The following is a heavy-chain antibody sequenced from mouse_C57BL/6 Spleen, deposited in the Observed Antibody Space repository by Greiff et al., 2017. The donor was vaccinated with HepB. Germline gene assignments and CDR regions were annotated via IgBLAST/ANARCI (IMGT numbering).Heavy chain of an antibody. CDR1: GYTFTSYW. V-gene: IGHV1-52*01. D-gene: IGHD2-3*01. CDR2: IDPSDSET. Sequence: QVQLQQPGAELVRPGSSVKLSCKASGYTFTSYWMHWVKQRPIQGLEWIGNIDPSDSETHYNQKFKDKATLTVDKSSSTAYMQLSSLTSEDSAVYYCARTNDGYYGGDFYAMDYWGQGTSVTVSS. CDR3: ARTNDGYYGGDFYAMDY. J-gene: IGHJ4*01.